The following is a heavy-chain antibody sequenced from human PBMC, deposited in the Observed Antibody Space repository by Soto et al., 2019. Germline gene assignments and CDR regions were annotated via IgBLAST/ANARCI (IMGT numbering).Heavy chain of an antibody. CDR3: ARENNVLPGGYFEY. CDR1: CGSISSGGYA. J-gene: IGHJ4*02. V-gene: IGHV4-30-2*01. CDR2: IYHSGST. Sequence: PSEALSLTCSVSCGSISSGGYAWSLLRQRPGKGLEWIGYIYHSGSTYYNPSLKSRVTISVDRSKNQFSLKLSSVTAADTAVYYCARENNVLPGGYFEYWGQGTLVTVSS. D-gene: IGHD3-10*01.